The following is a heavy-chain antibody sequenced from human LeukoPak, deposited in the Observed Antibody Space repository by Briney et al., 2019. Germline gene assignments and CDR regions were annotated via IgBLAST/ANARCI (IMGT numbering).Heavy chain of an antibody. Sequence: SETLSLTCTVSGVSISSYYWSWIRQPPGKGLEWIGYIYYSGSTNYNPSLKSRVTISVDTSKNQFSLKLSSVTAADTAVYYCARAPGYYGSGNWFDPWGQGTLVTVSS. CDR1: GVSISSYY. CDR2: IYYSGST. D-gene: IGHD3-10*01. J-gene: IGHJ5*02. CDR3: ARAPGYYGSGNWFDP. V-gene: IGHV4-59*01.